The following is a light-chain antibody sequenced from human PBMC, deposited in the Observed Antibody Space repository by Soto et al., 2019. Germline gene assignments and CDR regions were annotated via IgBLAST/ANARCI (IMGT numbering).Light chain of an antibody. CDR1: QDVGTNY. CDR3: QQFINSPYMYT. V-gene: IGKV3-20*01. J-gene: IGKJ2*01. Sequence: EIVLTQSPGTLSLSPGEGATLSCRSSQDVGTNYLAWYQQKPGQAPRLLIFGASSRASGVPGRFSGSGSGTDFTRTISRLEPEDSAVYYCQQFINSPYMYTFGQGTKVDIK. CDR2: GAS.